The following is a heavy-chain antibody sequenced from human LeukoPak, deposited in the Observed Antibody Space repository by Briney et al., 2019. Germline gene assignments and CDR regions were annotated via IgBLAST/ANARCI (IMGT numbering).Heavy chain of an antibody. CDR3: ARARGMTTVTYFDY. CDR2: ISSSGSTI. D-gene: IGHD4-11*01. J-gene: IGHJ4*02. CDR1: GFTFTTYS. Sequence: GGSLRLSCAASGFTFTTYSMHWVRQAPGKGLEWVSYISSSGSTIYYADSVKGRFTISRDNAKNSLYLQMNSLRAEDTAVYYCARARGMTTVTYFDYWGQGTLGTVSS. V-gene: IGHV3-48*04.